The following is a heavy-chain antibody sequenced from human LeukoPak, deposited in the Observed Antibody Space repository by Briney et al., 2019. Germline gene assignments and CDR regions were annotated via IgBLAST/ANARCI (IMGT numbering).Heavy chain of an antibody. CDR2: IYYSGST. CDR3: ARIAGGQWLVFYFDY. V-gene: IGHV4-39*01. Sequence: SETLSLTCTVSGGSISSSSYYWVWIRQPPGKGLEWIGSIYYSGSTYYNPSLKSRVTISVDTSKNQFSLKLSSVTAADTAVYYCARIAGGQWLVFYFDYWGQGTLVTVSS. CDR1: GGSISSSSYY. J-gene: IGHJ4*02. D-gene: IGHD6-19*01.